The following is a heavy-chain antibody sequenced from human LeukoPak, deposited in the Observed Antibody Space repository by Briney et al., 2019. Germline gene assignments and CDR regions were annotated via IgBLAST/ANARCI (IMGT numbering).Heavy chain of an antibody. CDR3: AGATPRTPGPFDY. J-gene: IGHJ4*02. CDR1: GFNFEDYD. CDR2: INWRGRST. V-gene: IGHV3-20*04. Sequence: SGGSLRLSCTASGFNFEDYDMTWVRRVPGKGLEWVSGINWRGRSTGYADSVKGRFTISRDNAKNSLYLQMNNLRAGADTALYYCAGATPRTPGPFDYWGQGTLVTVSS. D-gene: IGHD4-23*01.